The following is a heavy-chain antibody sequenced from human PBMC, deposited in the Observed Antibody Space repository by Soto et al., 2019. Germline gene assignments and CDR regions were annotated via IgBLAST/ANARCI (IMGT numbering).Heavy chain of an antibody. CDR1: GFTFNTYA. J-gene: IGHJ3*01. D-gene: IGHD3-16*01. Sequence: EVHLLESGGGLVQPGGSLRLSCAASGFTFNTYAMSWVRQAPGRGLEWVSVILNSGTISYNADSVKGRFTISRDNSKNPVYLQMKRLRAEETAINYCAKNSDWGAFDVWGQGTMVTVS. CDR3: AKNSDWGAFDV. CDR2: ILNSGTIS. V-gene: IGHV3-23*01.